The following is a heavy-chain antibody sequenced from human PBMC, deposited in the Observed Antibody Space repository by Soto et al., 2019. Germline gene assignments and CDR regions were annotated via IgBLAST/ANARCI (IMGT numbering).Heavy chain of an antibody. D-gene: IGHD2-21*02. CDR3: AKDGDIVVVTAILDY. V-gene: IGHV3-30*18. Sequence: GGSLILSCAAWGFTFSRYGMHWVREARGKDLEWVSVISYDGSNKHYADSMKGRFTIDRDNSKNMLYLQMNSLRAEDTAVYYCAKDGDIVVVTAILDYCGQGTLVTVSS. CDR1: GFTFSRYG. CDR2: ISYDGSNK. J-gene: IGHJ4*02.